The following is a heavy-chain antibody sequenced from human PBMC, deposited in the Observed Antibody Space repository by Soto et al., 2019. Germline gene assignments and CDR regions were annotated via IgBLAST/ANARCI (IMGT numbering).Heavy chain of an antibody. CDR3: ARTARLGWSGYYFDY. D-gene: IGHD2-21*01. CDR1: GGSISSYY. CDR2: IYTSGST. J-gene: IGHJ4*02. Sequence: QVQLQESGPGLVKPSETLSLTCTVSGGSISSYYWSWIRQPAGKGLEWIGRIYTSGSTNYNPSLKSRVTMSVDTSKNQVSLKLSTVTAADTAVYYCARTARLGWSGYYFDYWGQGTLVTVSS. V-gene: IGHV4-4*07.